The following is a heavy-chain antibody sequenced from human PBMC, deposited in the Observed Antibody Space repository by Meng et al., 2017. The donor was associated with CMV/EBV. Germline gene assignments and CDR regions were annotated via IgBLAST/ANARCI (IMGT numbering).Heavy chain of an antibody. CDR2: IGTAGDT. CDR3: ARGVRGLLGWFDP. Sequence: GGSLRLSCAASGFTFSSYDMHWVRQATGKGLEWVSAIGTAGDTYYPGSVKGRFTISSENAKNSLYLQMNSLRAGDTAVYYCARGVRGLLGWFDPWGQGTLVTVSS. V-gene: IGHV3-13*01. D-gene: IGHD2-15*01. CDR1: GFTFSSYD. J-gene: IGHJ5*02.